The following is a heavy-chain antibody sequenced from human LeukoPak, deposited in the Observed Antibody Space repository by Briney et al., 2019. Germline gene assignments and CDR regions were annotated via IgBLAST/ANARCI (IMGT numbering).Heavy chain of an antibody. J-gene: IGHJ4*02. CDR1: GYTFTSRG. V-gene: IGHV1-69*13. Sequence: GASVKVSCKTYGYTFTSRGISWVRQAPGQGLEWMGGIIPIFGTANYAQKFQGRVTITADESTSTAYMELSSLRSEDTAVYYCASPDYWGQGTLVTVSS. CDR2: IIPIFGTA. CDR3: ASPDY.